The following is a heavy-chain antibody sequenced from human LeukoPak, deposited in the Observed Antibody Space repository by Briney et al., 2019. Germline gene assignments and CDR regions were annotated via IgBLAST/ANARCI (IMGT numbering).Heavy chain of an antibody. Sequence: SETLSLTCAVYGGSFSGYYWSWIRQPPGKGLEWIGEINHIGSTNYNPSLKSRVTISVDTSKNQFSLKLSSVTAADTAVYYCARGIDWGTEGWFDTWGQGTLVTVSS. J-gene: IGHJ5*02. CDR2: INHIGST. D-gene: IGHD3-9*01. CDR1: GGSFSGYY. CDR3: ARGIDWGTEGWFDT. V-gene: IGHV4-34*01.